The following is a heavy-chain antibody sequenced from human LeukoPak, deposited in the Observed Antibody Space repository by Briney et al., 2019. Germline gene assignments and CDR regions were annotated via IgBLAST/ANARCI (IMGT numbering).Heavy chain of an antibody. J-gene: IGHJ3*02. CDR2: ISAYNGNI. CDR3: ARGVRDIVVVPAAIDAFDI. Sequence: ASVKVSCKASGYTFTSYGISWVRQAPGQGLEWMGWISAYNGNINYARKLQGRVTMTTDTSTSTAYMELRSLRSNDTAVYYCARGVRDIVVVPAAIDAFDIWGQGTTVTVSS. D-gene: IGHD2-2*01. V-gene: IGHV1-18*01. CDR1: GYTFTSYG.